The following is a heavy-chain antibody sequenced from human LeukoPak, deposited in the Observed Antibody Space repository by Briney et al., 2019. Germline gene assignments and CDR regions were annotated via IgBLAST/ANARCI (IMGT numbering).Heavy chain of an antibody. CDR1: GGSISSGDYC. Sequence: SETLSLTCTVSGGSISSGDYCWSWIRQPPGKGLEWIGYIYYSGSTYYNPSLKSRVTISVDTSKNQFSLKLSSVTAADTAVYYCAREGVSGWRINNWIDPWGQGTLVTVSS. D-gene: IGHD6-19*01. V-gene: IGHV4-30-4*01. CDR2: IYYSGST. J-gene: IGHJ5*02. CDR3: AREGVSGWRINNWIDP.